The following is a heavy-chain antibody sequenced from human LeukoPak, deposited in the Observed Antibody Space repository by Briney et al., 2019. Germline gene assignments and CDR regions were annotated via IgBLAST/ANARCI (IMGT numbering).Heavy chain of an antibody. Sequence: ASVKVSCKASGYTFTSYGISWVRQAPGQGLEWMGWISAYNGDTNYAQNLQGRVTMTTDTSTTTAYMELRSLKSDDTAVYYCARVAIINYRAYYYYYMDVWGKGTTVIVSS. V-gene: IGHV1-18*01. CDR3: ARVAIINYRAYYYYYMDV. CDR2: ISAYNGDT. CDR1: GYTFTSYG. D-gene: IGHD3-10*01. J-gene: IGHJ6*03.